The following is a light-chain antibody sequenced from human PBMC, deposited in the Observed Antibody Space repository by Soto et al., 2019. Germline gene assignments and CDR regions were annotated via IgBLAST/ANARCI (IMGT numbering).Light chain of an antibody. CDR3: QQYGSWLT. CDR2: GAS. V-gene: IGKV3-20*01. Sequence: EIVMTQSPATLSVSPGGRATLSCRASQSISSSYLAWYQQKPGQAPRLLIYGASSRATGIPDRFSGSGSGTDFTLTISRLEPEDFAVYYCQQYGSWLTFGGGTKVDIK. CDR1: QSISSSY. J-gene: IGKJ4*01.